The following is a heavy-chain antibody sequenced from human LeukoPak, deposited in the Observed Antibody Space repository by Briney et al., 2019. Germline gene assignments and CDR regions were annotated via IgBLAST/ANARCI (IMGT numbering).Heavy chain of an antibody. V-gene: IGHV4-61*02. J-gene: IGHJ5*02. CDR3: ARDTQNDYGDLNWFDP. D-gene: IGHD4-17*01. CDR2: IYTSGST. CDR1: GGSTSSGSCY. Sequence: SQTLSLTCTVSGGSTSSGSCYWSWIRQPAGKGLEWIGRIYTSGSTNYNPSLKSRVTISLDTSKNQFSLKLSSVTAADTAVYYCARDTQNDYGDLNWFDPWGQGTLVTVSS.